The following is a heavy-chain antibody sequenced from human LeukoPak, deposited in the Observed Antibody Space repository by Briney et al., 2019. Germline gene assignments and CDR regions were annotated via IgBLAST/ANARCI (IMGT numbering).Heavy chain of an antibody. Sequence: PSGTLSLTCAVSGGSISSGGYSWSWIRQPPGKGLEWIGYIYHSGSTYYNPSLKSRVTISVDRSKNQFSLKLSSVTAADTAVYYCARVKGYYDSSGQPSYVDAFDIWGQGTMVTVSS. CDR2: IYHSGST. D-gene: IGHD3-22*01. CDR3: ARVKGYYDSSGQPSYVDAFDI. CDR1: GGSISSGGYS. J-gene: IGHJ3*02. V-gene: IGHV4-30-2*01.